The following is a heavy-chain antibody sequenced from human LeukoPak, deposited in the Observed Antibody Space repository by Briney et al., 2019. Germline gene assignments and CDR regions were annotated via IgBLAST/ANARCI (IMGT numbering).Heavy chain of an antibody. CDR3: AREAAIGRFDFWSGYYVDYYYYYMDV. J-gene: IGHJ6*03. V-gene: IGHV4-39*07. CDR1: GGSISSGDYY. CDR2: INHSGST. Sequence: ASETLSLTCTVSGGSISSGDYYWSWIRQPPGKGLEWIGEINHSGSTNYNPSLKSRVTISVDTSKNQFSLKLSSVTAADTAVYYCAREAAIGRFDFWSGYYVDYYYYYMDVWGKGTTVTVSS. D-gene: IGHD3-3*01.